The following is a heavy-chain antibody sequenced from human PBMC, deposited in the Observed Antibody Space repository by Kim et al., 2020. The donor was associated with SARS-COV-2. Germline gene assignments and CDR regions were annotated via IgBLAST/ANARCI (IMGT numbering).Heavy chain of an antibody. CDR3: AKGPSAYRDSSASHFDY. D-gene: IGHD3-22*01. Sequence: GGSLRLSCAASGFTFGDYAMHWVRQAPGKGLEWVSGITWNSGDIGYADSVKGRFTISRDNAKNSLYLQMNSLRAEDTALYYCAKGPSAYRDSSASHFDYWGQGTLVTVSS. CDR1: GFTFGDYA. V-gene: IGHV3-9*01. CDR2: ITWNSGDI. J-gene: IGHJ4*02.